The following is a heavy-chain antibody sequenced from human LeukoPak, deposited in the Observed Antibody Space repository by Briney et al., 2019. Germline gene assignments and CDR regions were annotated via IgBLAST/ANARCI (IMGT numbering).Heavy chain of an antibody. D-gene: IGHD1-26*01. J-gene: IGHJ4*02. CDR3: AKDLIVGATGAFTEFDY. V-gene: IGHV3-30*02. CDR1: GFTFSSYG. CDR2: IRYDGSNK. Sequence: GGSLRLSCAASGFTFSSYGMHWVRQAPGKGLEWVAFIRYDGSNKYYADSVKGRFTISRDNSKNTLYLQMNSLRAEDTAVYYCAKDLIVGATGAFTEFDYWGQGTLVTVSS.